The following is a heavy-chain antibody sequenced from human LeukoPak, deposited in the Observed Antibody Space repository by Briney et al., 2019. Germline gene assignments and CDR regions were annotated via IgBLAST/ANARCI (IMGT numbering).Heavy chain of an antibody. CDR2: IYSGGST. V-gene: IGHV3-53*01. CDR1: GFTVSSNY. D-gene: IGHD3-22*01. J-gene: IGHJ3*02. Sequence: GGSLRLSCAASGFTVSSNYMSWVRQAPGKGLEWVSVIYSGGSTYYADSVKGRFTISRDNAKNSLYLQMNSLRAEDTALYYCASHDNYYDSTPGGAFDIWGQGTMVTVSS. CDR3: ASHDNYYDSTPGGAFDI.